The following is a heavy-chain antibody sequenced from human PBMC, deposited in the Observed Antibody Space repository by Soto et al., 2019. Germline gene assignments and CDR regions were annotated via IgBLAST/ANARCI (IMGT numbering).Heavy chain of an antibody. J-gene: IGHJ6*03. V-gene: IGHV1-8*01. D-gene: IGHD2-21*01. CDR3: ARAKGGSYSYYYYMDV. CDR1: GYTFTSYD. Sequence: ASVKVSCKASGYTFTSYDINWVRQATGRGLEWMGWMNPTSGNIGFAQKFQGRVTMTRNNSITTAYLELSSLGSEDTAVYYCARAKGGSYSYYYYMDVWGKGTTVTVPS. CDR2: MNPTSGNI.